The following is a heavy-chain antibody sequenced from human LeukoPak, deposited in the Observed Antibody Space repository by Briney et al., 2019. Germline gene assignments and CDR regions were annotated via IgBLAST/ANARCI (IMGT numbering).Heavy chain of an antibody. CDR1: GGSFSGHY. J-gene: IGHJ3*01. Sequence: SETLSLTCAVYGGSFSGHYWTWIRQPPGKGLEWIGEINHSGSTNYNPSLKSRVTIAVDPSKNQFSLKVRSVTAADTAVYYCARVHQQLALYAFDFWGHGTPVNVSS. CDR2: INHSGST. D-gene: IGHD6-13*01. CDR3: ARVHQQLALYAFDF. V-gene: IGHV4-34*01.